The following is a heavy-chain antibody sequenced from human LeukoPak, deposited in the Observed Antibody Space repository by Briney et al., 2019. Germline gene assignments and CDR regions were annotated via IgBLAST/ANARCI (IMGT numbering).Heavy chain of an antibody. Sequence: ASVKVSCKASGYTFTSYGISWVRQAPGQGLEWMGWISAYNGNTNYAQKLQGRVTMTTDTSTSTAYMELRSLRSGDTAVYYCAREAHHYYYYYMDVWGKGTTVTVSS. V-gene: IGHV1-18*01. CDR3: AREAHHYYYYYMDV. CDR1: GYTFTSYG. CDR2: ISAYNGNT. J-gene: IGHJ6*03.